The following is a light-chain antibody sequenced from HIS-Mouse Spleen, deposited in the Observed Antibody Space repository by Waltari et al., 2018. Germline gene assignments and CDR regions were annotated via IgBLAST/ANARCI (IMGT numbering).Light chain of an antibody. CDR3: QAWDSSTGV. Sequence: SYELTQPPSVSVSPGQTASITCSGDKLGDKYACWYQQKPGQSPVLVIYQYSKRPSGIPERFSGSNSGNTATLTISGTQAMDEADYYCQAWDSSTGVFGTGTKVTVL. V-gene: IGLV3-1*01. J-gene: IGLJ1*01. CDR1: KLGDKY. CDR2: QYS.